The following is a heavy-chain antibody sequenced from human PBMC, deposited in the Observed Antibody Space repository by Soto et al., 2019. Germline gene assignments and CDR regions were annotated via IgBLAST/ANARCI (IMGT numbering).Heavy chain of an antibody. CDR1: GFTFSSYS. D-gene: IGHD1-26*01. V-gene: IGHV3-21*01. J-gene: IGHJ6*02. CDR2: ISSSSSYI. CDR3: ARVLEWELLLQIGYYGMDV. Sequence: GGSLRLSCAASGFTFSSYSMNWVRQAPGKGLEWVSSISSSSSYIYYADSVKGRFTISRDNAKNSLYLQMNSLRAEDTAVYYCARVLEWELLLQIGYYGMDVWGQGTTVTVSS.